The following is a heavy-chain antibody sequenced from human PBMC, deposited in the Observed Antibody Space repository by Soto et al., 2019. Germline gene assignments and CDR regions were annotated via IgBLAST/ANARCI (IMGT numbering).Heavy chain of an antibody. V-gene: IGHV3-30-3*01. J-gene: IGHJ4*02. CDR1: GFTFSSHA. D-gene: IGHD1-26*01. Sequence: QVQLVESGGGVVQPGRSLRLSCSVSGFTFSSHAMHWVRQAPGKGLEWVALISSDGSNKYYADSVKGRFTTSRDNSKNTMYLQMNRLRVEDTAVYYCARDDEGGRECDLGYWGQGALVTVSS. CDR3: ARDDEGGRECDLGY. CDR2: ISSDGSNK.